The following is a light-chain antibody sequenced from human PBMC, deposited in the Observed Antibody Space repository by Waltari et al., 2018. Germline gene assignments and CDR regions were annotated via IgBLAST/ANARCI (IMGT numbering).Light chain of an antibody. V-gene: IGKV3-15*01. J-gene: IGKJ4*01. CDR1: QRVSSS. CDR3: QQYSNWPLT. Sequence: EIVLTHSPATLSLSPGERANLSCRASQRVSSSLAWYQQKPGQALRLLIYGSSTRATGIPDRFSGSGSGTDFTLTISSLEPEDFSVYYCQQYSNWPLTFGGGTKVEIK. CDR2: GSS.